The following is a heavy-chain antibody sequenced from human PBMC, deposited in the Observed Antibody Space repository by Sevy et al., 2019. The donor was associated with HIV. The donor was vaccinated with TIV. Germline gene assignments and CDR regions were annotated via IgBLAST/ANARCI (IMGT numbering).Heavy chain of an antibody. Sequence: GGSLRLSCAASGFTFSSYAMHWVRQAPGKGLEWVAVISYDGSNKNYADSVKGRFTISRDNSKNTLYLQMNSLRAEDTAVYYCARAFGDEFSPNWFDPWGQGTLVTVSS. J-gene: IGHJ5*02. D-gene: IGHD3-16*01. CDR1: GFTFSSYA. CDR3: ARAFGDEFSPNWFDP. V-gene: IGHV3-30-3*01. CDR2: ISYDGSNK.